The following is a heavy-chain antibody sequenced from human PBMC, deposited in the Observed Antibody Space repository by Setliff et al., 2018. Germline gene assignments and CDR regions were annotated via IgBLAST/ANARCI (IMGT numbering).Heavy chain of an antibody. CDR1: GLTFSHAW. V-gene: IGHV3-15*01. D-gene: IGHD1-1*01. Sequence: GGSVRLSCAASGLTFSHAWMTWVRQSPGKGLEWVGRIRSRNDGGTTDYAAPVKGRFTFSRDDSKNTLYLQMNDLKTEDTATYYCTSAKLERRTGHHYYMDVWGKGTTVTVSS. CDR2: IRSRNDGGTT. J-gene: IGHJ6*03. CDR3: TSAKLERRTGHHYYMDV.